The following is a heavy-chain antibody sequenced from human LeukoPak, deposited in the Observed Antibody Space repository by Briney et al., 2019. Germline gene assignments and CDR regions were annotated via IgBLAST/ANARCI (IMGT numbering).Heavy chain of an antibody. J-gene: IGHJ6*02. Sequence: GGSLRLSCAASGFTFSSYAMHWVRQAPGKGLEWVAVISYDGSNKYYADSVKGRFTISRDNSKNTLYLQMNSLRAEDTAVYYCARGRGEQWLPPSLYYYYYGVDVWGQGTTVTVSS. CDR2: ISYDGSNK. V-gene: IGHV3-30-3*01. CDR1: GFTFSSYA. CDR3: ARGRGEQWLPPSLYYYYYGVDV. D-gene: IGHD6-19*01.